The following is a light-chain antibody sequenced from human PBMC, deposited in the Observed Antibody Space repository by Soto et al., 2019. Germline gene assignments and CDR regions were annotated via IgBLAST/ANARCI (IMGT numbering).Light chain of an antibody. Sequence: DIQMAQSPSSVSASVGDRVTITCRASQGIGSRLAWYQQKPGMAPRLLIYGASSLQSGVPSRFSGSASGADFTLTISSLQPEDFATYYCQQANSLPVTFGPGTKVEIK. CDR1: QGIGSR. V-gene: IGKV1-12*01. J-gene: IGKJ3*01. CDR2: GAS. CDR3: QQANSLPVT.